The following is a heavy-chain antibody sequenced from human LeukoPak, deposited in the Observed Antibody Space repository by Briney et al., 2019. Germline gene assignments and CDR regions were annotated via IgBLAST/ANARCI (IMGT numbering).Heavy chain of an antibody. CDR2: IKSKTDGGTT. V-gene: IGHV3-15*01. CDR3: TTVGRYYDGSGYYTAYAFDI. CDR1: GFTVSSNY. D-gene: IGHD3-22*01. Sequence: GGSLRLSCAASGFTVSSNYMSWVRQAPGKGLEWVGRIKSKTDGGTTDYAAPVEGRFTISRDDSKNTLYLQMSSLKTEDTAVYYCTTVGRYYDGSGYYTAYAFDIWGQGTMVTVSS. J-gene: IGHJ3*02.